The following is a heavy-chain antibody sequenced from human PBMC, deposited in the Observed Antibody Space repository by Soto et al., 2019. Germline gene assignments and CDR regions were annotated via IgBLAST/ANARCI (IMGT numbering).Heavy chain of an antibody. D-gene: IGHD5-12*01. J-gene: IGHJ4*02. CDR3: ARERWLQFYDY. CDR1: GGSISTSSFY. V-gene: IGHV4-31*03. Sequence: PSETLSLTCTVSGGSISTSSFYWTWIRQLPGRGLQWIGYIYHSGSTYYNPSLKSRVTISIDTSKNQFSLKLRSVTAADTAVYYCARERWLQFYDYWGQGTLVT. CDR2: IYHSGST.